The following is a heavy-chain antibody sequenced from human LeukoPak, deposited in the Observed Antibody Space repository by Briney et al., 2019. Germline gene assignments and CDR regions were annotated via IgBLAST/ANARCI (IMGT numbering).Heavy chain of an antibody. CDR3: ARVGYSSSGLVNYYYYMDV. V-gene: IGHV4-59*01. CDR1: GGSISSYY. CDR2: IYYSGST. Sequence: PSETLSLTCTVSGGSISSYYWSWIRQPPGKGLEWIGYIYYSGSTNYNPSLKSRVTISVDTSKNQFSLKLSSVTAADTAVYYCARVGYSSSGLVNYYYYMDVWGKGTTVTVSS. J-gene: IGHJ6*03. D-gene: IGHD6-6*01.